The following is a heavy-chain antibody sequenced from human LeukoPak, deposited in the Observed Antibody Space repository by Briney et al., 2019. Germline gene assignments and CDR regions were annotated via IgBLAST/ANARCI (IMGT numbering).Heavy chain of an antibody. CDR1: GCTFTGYY. D-gene: IGHD2-2*01. V-gene: IGHV1-2*02. CDR2: INPNSGGT. J-gene: IGHJ5*02. Sequence: VASVKVSCKASGCTFTGYYMHWVRQAPGQGLEWMGWINPNSGGTNYAQKFQGRVTMTRDTSISTAYMELSRLRSDDTAVYYCARAGIVVVRNWFDPWGQGTLVTVSS. CDR3: ARAGIVVVRNWFDP.